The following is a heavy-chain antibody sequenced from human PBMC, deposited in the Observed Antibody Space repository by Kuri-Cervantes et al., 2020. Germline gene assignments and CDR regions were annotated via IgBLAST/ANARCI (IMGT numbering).Heavy chain of an antibody. V-gene: IGHV4-34*01. CDR1: GGSFTGYY. J-gene: IGHJ2*01. Sequence: GSLRLSCAVYGGSFTGYYWTWIRQSPGKGLEWIGEINHSGSTNYNPSLKSRVTISVDTSKNQFSLKLNSVTAADTAVYYCARQNTVTTLDWYFDLWGRGTLVTVSS. CDR3: ARQNTVTTLDWYFDL. CDR2: INHSGST. D-gene: IGHD4-17*01.